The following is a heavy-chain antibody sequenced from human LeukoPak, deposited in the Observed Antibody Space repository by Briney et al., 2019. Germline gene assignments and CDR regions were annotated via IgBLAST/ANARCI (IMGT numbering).Heavy chain of an antibody. J-gene: IGHJ4*02. V-gene: IGHV3-23*01. D-gene: IGHD2-2*01. Sequence: PGGSLRLSCAASGFTFNYYAMNWVRQAPGKGLEWVSAILGGGDTTSYADSVKGRFTISRDNSKNTLYLQMNSLRAEDTAVYYCAKAGCSSIICYSDYWGQGTLVTVSS. CDR1: GFTFNYYA. CDR3: AKAGCSSIICYSDY. CDR2: ILGGGDTT.